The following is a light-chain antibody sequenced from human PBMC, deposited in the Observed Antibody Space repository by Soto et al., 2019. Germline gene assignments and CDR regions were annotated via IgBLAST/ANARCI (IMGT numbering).Light chain of an antibody. Sequence: IQMTQSPSSLSASVGDRVTITCRASQSINIYLIWYQQKPGKAPNLLIYAASSLHSGVPFRFSGSGSGTDFTLTISSLQPEDFATYYCQQSYSTPWTFGQGTKVQIK. V-gene: IGKV1-39*01. CDR3: QQSYSTPWT. J-gene: IGKJ1*01. CDR1: QSINIY. CDR2: AAS.